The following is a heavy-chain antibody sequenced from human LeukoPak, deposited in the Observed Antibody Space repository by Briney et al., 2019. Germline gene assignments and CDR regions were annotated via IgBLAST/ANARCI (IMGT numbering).Heavy chain of an antibody. V-gene: IGHV1-69*02. CDR2: IIPILGIA. D-gene: IGHD5-18*01. CDR3: ASSSGGYSYGYHYYYYMDV. J-gene: IGHJ6*03. Sequence: SVKVSCKASGGTFSSYTISWVRQAPGQGLEWMGRIIPILGIANYAQKFQGRVTITADKSTSTAYMELSSLRSEDTAVYYCASSSGGYSYGYHYYYYMDVWGKGTTVTVSS. CDR1: GGTFSSYT.